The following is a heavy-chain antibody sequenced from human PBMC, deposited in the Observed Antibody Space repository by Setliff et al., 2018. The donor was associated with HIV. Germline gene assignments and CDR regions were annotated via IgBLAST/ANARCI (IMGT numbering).Heavy chain of an antibody. J-gene: IGHJ4*02. Sequence: PSETLSLTCNVSGGSIRGYYWSWFRLPPGKGLEWIGYISYSGGTKYNPSLKSRVIISVDTSKNQFSLNLNSVTAAATAVYYCARGSRGIVVVIPQPRLFDYWGQGTLVTVSS. V-gene: IGHV4-59*12. D-gene: IGHD2-21*01. CDR2: ISYSGGT. CDR1: GGSIRGYY. CDR3: ARGSRGIVVVIPQPRLFDY.